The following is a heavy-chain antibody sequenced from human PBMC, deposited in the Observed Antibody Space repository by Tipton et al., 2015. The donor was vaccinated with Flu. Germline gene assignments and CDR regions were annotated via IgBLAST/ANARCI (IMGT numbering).Heavy chain of an antibody. CDR1: GFTFSRYA. J-gene: IGHJ5*02. D-gene: IGHD4-23*01. CDR3: AETTVAPRTGWFDP. Sequence: SLRLSCAASGFTFSRYAMSWVRQAPGKGLEWVSAVSGGGANTYYADSVKGRFTISRDNSKNTLYLQMNSLRAEDTAIYYCAETTVAPRTGWFDPWGQGTLVTVSS. V-gene: IGHV3-23*01. CDR2: VSGGGANT.